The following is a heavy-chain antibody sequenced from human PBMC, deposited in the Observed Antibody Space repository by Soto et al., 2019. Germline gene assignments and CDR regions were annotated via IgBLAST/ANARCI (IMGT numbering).Heavy chain of an antibody. J-gene: IGHJ6*02. CDR3: ARDHQRYYYGMDV. Sequence: GASVKVSCKASGGTFSSYAISWVRQAPGQGLEWMGGIIPIFGTANYAQKFQGRVTITADESTSTAYMELSSLRSEDTAVYYCARDHQRYYYGMDVWGQGTTVTVSS. V-gene: IGHV1-69*13. CDR2: IIPIFGTA. CDR1: GGTFSSYA.